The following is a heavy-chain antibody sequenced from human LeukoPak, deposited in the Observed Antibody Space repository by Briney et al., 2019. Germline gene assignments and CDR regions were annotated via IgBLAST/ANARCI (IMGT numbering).Heavy chain of an antibody. D-gene: IGHD4-11*01. CDR1: GCSISSSSYY. Sequence: SETLSLTCTVSGCSISSSSYYWGWIRQPPGKGLERLGSIYYSGSTYYNPSLKSRVTISVDTSKNQFSLKLSSVTTADTAVYYCARQNSIGYYYYYMDVWGKGTTVTVSS. V-gene: IGHV4-39*01. CDR3: ARQNSIGYYYYYMDV. J-gene: IGHJ6*03. CDR2: IYYSGST.